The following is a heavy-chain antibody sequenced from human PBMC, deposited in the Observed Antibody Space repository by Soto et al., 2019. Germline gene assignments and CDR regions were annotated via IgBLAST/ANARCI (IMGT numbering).Heavy chain of an antibody. Sequence: GGSLRLSCAASGFPFSSYAMHWVRQAPGKGLEYVSAISSNGGSTYYANSVKGRFTITRDNSKNTLYLQMGSLRAEDMAVYYCARDPLAGPLWGQGTLVTVSS. J-gene: IGHJ4*02. V-gene: IGHV3-64*01. CDR2: ISSNGGST. D-gene: IGHD3-16*01. CDR3: ARDPLAGPL. CDR1: GFPFSSYA.